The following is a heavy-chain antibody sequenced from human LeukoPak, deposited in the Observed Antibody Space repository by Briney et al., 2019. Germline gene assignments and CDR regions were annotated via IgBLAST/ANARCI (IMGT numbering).Heavy chain of an antibody. CDR1: GGSISNYY. Sequence: SETLSLTCTVSGGSISNYYWGCIRQAAGKGLEWIGRMYATRGPDYNPSLKSRVTMSVDTSRNQFSLKAYSVTTADTAVYYCARESKIYDGDGFYHDSWGQGTLVTVSS. D-gene: IGHD3-22*01. CDR3: ARESKIYDGDGFYHDS. V-gene: IGHV4-4*07. CDR2: MYATRGP. J-gene: IGHJ4*02.